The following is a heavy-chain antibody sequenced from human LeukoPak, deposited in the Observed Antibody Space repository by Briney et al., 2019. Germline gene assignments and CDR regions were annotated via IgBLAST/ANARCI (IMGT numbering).Heavy chain of an antibody. CDR2: INPNSGGT. D-gene: IGHD6-19*01. CDR1: GYTFTSYY. CDR3: ARDPVAGSLDY. Sequence: ASVKVSFKASGYTFTSYYMHWVRQAPGQGLEWMGWINPNSGGTNYAQKFQGRVTMTRDTSISTAYMELSRLRSDDTAVYYCARDPVAGSLDYWGQGTLVTVSS. V-gene: IGHV1-2*02. J-gene: IGHJ4*02.